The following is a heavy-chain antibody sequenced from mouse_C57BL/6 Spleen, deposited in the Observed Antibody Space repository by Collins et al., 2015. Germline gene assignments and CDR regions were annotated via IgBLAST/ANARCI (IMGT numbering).Heavy chain of an antibody. CDR2: ISYDGSN. V-gene: IGHV3-6*01. Sequence: ISYDGSNNYNPSLKNRISITRDTSKNQFFLKLNSVTTEDTATYYCARGDYYGSSHFDYWGQGTTLTVSS. J-gene: IGHJ2*01. D-gene: IGHD1-1*01. CDR3: ARGDYYGSSHFDY.